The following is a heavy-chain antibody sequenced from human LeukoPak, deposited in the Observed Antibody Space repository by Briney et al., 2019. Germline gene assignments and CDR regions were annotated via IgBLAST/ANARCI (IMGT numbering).Heavy chain of an antibody. Sequence: SETLSLTCTVSGYSISSGYYWGWIRQPPGKGLEWIGSIYHSGSTYYNPSLKSRVTISVDTSKNQFSLKLSSVTAADTAVYYCARGGRGYSYGYLGPLGYWGQGTLVTVSS. CDR2: IYHSGST. CDR1: GYSISSGYY. CDR3: ARGGRGYSYGYLGPLGY. D-gene: IGHD5-18*01. V-gene: IGHV4-38-2*02. J-gene: IGHJ4*02.